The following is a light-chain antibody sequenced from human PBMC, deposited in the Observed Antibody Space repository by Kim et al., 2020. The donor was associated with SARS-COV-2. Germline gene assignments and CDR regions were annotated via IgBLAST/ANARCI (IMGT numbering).Light chain of an antibody. CDR2: GAS. V-gene: IGKV3-15*01. Sequence: VAPEGRATPSCRASQSVRSNLAWYLQKRGQAPRLLIYGASTRATGIPDRFSGSGSGTEFTLTISSLQSEDFAVYYCQQYSNWPITFGQGTRLEIK. CDR3: QQYSNWPIT. J-gene: IGKJ5*01. CDR1: QSVRSN.